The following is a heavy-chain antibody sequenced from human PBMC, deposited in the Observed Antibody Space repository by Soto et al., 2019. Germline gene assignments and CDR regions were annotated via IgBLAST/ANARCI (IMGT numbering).Heavy chain of an antibody. CDR3: ARDSPLQHRLAI. Sequence: ASVKVSCKASGYTFSSNAIHWVRQAPGERLEWMGWINTGNGNTKYSQKFQGRFTITRDTFASTAYMELSSLRYEDTAVYSCARDSPLQHRLAIWGQGTTVTVSS. D-gene: IGHD2-15*01. J-gene: IGHJ6*02. CDR1: GYTFSSNA. V-gene: IGHV1-3*04. CDR2: INTGNGNT.